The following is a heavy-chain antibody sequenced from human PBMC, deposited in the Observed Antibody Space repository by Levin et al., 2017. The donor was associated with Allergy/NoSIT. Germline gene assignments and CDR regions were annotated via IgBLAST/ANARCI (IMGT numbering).Heavy chain of an antibody. Sequence: GESLKISCAASGFAVSSNPLSWVRQAPGKRLEWVSVIYAGGSTYYADSVRGRFTISRDNSKNTVFLQTNSLRAEDTAVYYCSLQRGPGVEARFESWGQGTLVTVSS. CDR1: GFAVSSNP. J-gene: IGHJ4*02. CDR2: IYAGGST. CDR3: SLQRGPGVEARFES. V-gene: IGHV3-53*01. D-gene: IGHD2-8*01.